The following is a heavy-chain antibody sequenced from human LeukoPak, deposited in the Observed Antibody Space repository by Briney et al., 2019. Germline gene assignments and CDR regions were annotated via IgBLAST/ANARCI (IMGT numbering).Heavy chain of an antibody. CDR3: ARDRDDGGFEY. V-gene: IGHV3-7*01. Sequence: PGGSLRLSCAASGFSFSNYWMSWVRQAPEKGVEGVANIKHDGSVKQYVDSMKGRFTISRDNAKNSLFLQMNSLRGEDTAVYYCARDRDDGGFEYWGQGTLVTVSS. CDR2: IKHDGSVK. D-gene: IGHD4-23*01. CDR1: GFSFSNYW. J-gene: IGHJ4*02.